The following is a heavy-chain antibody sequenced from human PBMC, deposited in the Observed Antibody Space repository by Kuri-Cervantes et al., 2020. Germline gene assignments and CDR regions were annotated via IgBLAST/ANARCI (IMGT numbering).Heavy chain of an antibody. CDR3: ARDGVGDTAMAYYYYGMDV. CDR1: GYTFTGYY. J-gene: IGHJ6*02. Sequence: ASVKVSCKASGYTFTGYYMHWVRQAPGQGLEWMGWINPNSGGTNYAQKFQGRVTMTRDTSISTAYLELSRLRPDDTAVYYCARDGVGDTAMAYYYYGMDVWGQGTTVTVSS. V-gene: IGHV1-2*02. CDR2: INPNSGGT. D-gene: IGHD5-18*01.